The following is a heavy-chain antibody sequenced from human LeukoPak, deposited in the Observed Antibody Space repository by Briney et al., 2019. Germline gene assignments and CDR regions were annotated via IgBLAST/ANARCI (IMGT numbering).Heavy chain of an antibody. D-gene: IGHD3-16*01. CDR3: AKDMMGMITFGGVGAFDI. CDR1: GFTFSSYA. J-gene: IGHJ3*02. V-gene: IGHV3-43*01. Sequence: GGSLRLSCAASGFTFSSYAMSWVRQAPGKGLEWVSLISWDGGSTYYADSVKGRFTISRDNSKNSLYLQMNSLRTEDTALYYCAKDMMGMITFGGVGAFDIWGQGTMVTVSS. CDR2: ISWDGGST.